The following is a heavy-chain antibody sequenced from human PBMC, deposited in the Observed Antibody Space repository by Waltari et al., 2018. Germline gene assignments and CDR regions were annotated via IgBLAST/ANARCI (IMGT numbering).Heavy chain of an antibody. D-gene: IGHD3-10*01. J-gene: IGHJ5*01. CDR2: INSDGNMI. V-gene: IGHV3-74*01. CDR3: TRGLGDS. Sequence: EVQLVESGGGSVQPGGSLRLSCAAYGFTFRTFWMHWVRQAPGEGLVWVARINSDGNMITYAGAVKGRFTISRDNAKSTVYLQMNNLRADDTAVYYCTRGLGDSWGQGTLVTVSS. CDR1: GFTFRTFW.